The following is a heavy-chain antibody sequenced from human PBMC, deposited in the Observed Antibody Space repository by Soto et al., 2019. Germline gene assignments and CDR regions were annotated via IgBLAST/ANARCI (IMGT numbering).Heavy chain of an antibody. CDR3: ARGPRGSGWYGDY. D-gene: IGHD6-19*01. Sequence: QVQLQESGPGLVKPSETLSLTCSVSGGSISSYYWSWIRQPPGKGLVWIGYIFSSGSTNYNPSLTRRVTISVDTSKNQFSLKLSSVTAADTAVYYCARGPRGSGWYGDYWGQGTLVTVSS. CDR1: GGSISSYY. CDR2: IFSSGST. V-gene: IGHV4-59*01. J-gene: IGHJ4*02.